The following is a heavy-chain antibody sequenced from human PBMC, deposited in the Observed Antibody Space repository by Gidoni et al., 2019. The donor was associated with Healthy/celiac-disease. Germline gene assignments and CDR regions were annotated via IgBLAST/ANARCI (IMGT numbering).Heavy chain of an antibody. D-gene: IGHD4-17*01. CDR3: ARERSYGDYEIDY. V-gene: IGHV3-33*01. CDR2: IWYDGSNK. CDR1: DFPFSSYG. J-gene: IGHJ4*02. Sequence: QVQLVESGGGVVQPGRSLSASCAGSDFPFSSYGMHWVRQAPGKGMEWVAVIWYDGSNKYYADSGKGRFTISRDNSKNTLYLQMNSLRAEDTAVYYCARERSYGDYEIDYWGQGTLVTVSS.